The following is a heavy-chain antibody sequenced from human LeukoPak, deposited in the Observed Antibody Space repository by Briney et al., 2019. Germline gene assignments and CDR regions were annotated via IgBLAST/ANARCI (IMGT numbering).Heavy chain of an antibody. V-gene: IGHV1-2*02. D-gene: IGHD3-22*01. CDR3: ARDPDPPYYYDSSGYYSN. Sequence: GASVKVSCKASGYTFTGYYMHWVRQAPGQGLEWMGWINPNSGGTNYAQKFQGRVTMTRDTSTSTAYMELSRLRSDDTAVYYCARDPDPPYYYDSSGYYSNWGQGTLVTVPS. J-gene: IGHJ4*02. CDR1: GYTFTGYY. CDR2: INPNSGGT.